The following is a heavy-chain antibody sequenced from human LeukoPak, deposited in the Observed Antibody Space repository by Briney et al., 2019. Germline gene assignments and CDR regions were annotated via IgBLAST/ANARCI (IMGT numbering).Heavy chain of an antibody. V-gene: IGHV5-51*01. CDR1: GYSFSGNW. Sequence: GESLKISCKGSGYSFSGNWIGWVRQMPGKGLEGMGIIYPGDSDTRYSPSFQGQVTISVDKSSATAYLQWSSLKASDTAMYYCARPMGGHHQQPDYWGQGTLVTVSA. CDR3: ARPMGGHHQQPDY. D-gene: IGHD6-13*01. J-gene: IGHJ4*02. CDR2: IYPGDSDT.